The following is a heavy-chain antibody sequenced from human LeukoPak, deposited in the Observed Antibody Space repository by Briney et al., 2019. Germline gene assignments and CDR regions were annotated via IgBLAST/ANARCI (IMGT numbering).Heavy chain of an antibody. J-gene: IGHJ6*03. CDR3: ANGAFRLYYIDV. Sequence: PGGSLRLSCAASGFTFSNYWMHWVRQAPGKGLVWVSRINTDGSSTNYADSVKGRFTISRDNAENTVYLQMNSLRAEDTAVYYCANGAFRLYYIDVWGKGTTVTVSS. CDR2: INTDGSST. CDR1: GFTFSNYW. V-gene: IGHV3-74*01. D-gene: IGHD3-16*01.